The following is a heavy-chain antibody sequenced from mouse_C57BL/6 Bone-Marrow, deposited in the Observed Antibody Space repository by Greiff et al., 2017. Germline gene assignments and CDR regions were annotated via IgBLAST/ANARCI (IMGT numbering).Heavy chain of an antibody. CDR1: GYSITSGYY. D-gene: IGHD5-5*01. CDR2: ISYDGSN. CDR3: ACRLPTMDY. Sequence: EVQLVESGPGLVKPSQSLSLTCSVTGYSITSGYYWNWIRQFPGNKLEWMGYISYDGSNNYNPSLKNRISITRDTSKNQFFLKLNSVTTEDTATYYCACRLPTMDYWGQGTSVTVSS. V-gene: IGHV3-6*01. J-gene: IGHJ4*01.